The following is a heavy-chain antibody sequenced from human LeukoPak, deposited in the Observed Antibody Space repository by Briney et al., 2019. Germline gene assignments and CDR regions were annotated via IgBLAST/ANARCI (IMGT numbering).Heavy chain of an antibody. Sequence: SETLSLTCTVSGGSISSYYWSWIRQPPGKGLEWIGYIYYSGSTNYNPSLKSRVTISVDTSKNQFSLKLSSVTAADTAVYYCARGTHSSGWYFDYWGQGTLVTVSS. CDR1: GGSISSYY. V-gene: IGHV4-59*01. J-gene: IGHJ4*02. CDR3: ARGTHSSGWYFDY. CDR2: IYYSGST. D-gene: IGHD6-19*01.